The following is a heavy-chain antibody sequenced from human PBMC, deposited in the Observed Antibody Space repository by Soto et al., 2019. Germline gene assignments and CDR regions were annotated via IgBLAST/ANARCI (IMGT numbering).Heavy chain of an antibody. Sequence: LSLTCAVSGGSISSYYWSWIRQPPGKGLEWIGYIYYSGSTNYNPSLKSRVTISVDTSKNQFSLKLSSVTAADTAVYYCARAYGYYFDYWGQGTLVTVSS. J-gene: IGHJ4*02. CDR3: ARAYGYYFDY. V-gene: IGHV4-59*01. CDR2: IYYSGST. CDR1: GGSISSYY. D-gene: IGHD4-17*01.